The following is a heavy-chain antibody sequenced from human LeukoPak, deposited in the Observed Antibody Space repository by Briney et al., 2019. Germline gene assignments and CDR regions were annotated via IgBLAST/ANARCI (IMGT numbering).Heavy chain of an antibody. V-gene: IGHV3-66*01. CDR1: GFTVSSNY. CDR2: IYAGGST. Sequence: GGSLRLSCVASGFTVSSNYMSWVRQAPGKGLEWVSVIYAGGSTYYADSVKGRFTISRDNSKNTLYLQMNSLRAEGTALYYCARDAYSSGSDYWGQGTLVTVSS. J-gene: IGHJ4*02. CDR3: ARDAYSSGSDY. D-gene: IGHD6-19*01.